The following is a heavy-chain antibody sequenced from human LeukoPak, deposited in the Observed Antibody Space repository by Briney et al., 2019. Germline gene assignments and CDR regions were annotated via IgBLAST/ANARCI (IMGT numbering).Heavy chain of an antibody. CDR2: ISGSGGST. V-gene: IGHV3-23*01. CDR3: AKGEYYYDSSGYVFDYFDY. CDR1: GFTFSSYW. Sequence: GGSLRLSCAASGFTFSSYWMSWVRQAPGKGLEWVSAISGSGGSTYYADSVKGRFTISRDNSKNTLYLQMNSLRAEDTAVYYCAKGEYYYDSSGYVFDYFDYWGQGTLVTVSS. J-gene: IGHJ4*02. D-gene: IGHD3-22*01.